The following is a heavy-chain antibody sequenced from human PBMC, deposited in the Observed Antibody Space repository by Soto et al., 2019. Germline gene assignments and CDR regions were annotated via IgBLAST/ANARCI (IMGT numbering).Heavy chain of an antibody. CDR1: GFTFSSYA. V-gene: IGHV3-30-3*01. Sequence: QVQLVESGGGVVQPGRSLRLSCAASGFTFSSYAMHWVRQAPGKGLEWVAVISYDGSNKYYADSVKGRFTISRDNSKNTLYLQMNSLRAEDTAVYYCARDRGGLSYFDYWGQGTLVTVSS. CDR2: ISYDGSNK. D-gene: IGHD5-12*01. CDR3: ARDRGGLSYFDY. J-gene: IGHJ4*02.